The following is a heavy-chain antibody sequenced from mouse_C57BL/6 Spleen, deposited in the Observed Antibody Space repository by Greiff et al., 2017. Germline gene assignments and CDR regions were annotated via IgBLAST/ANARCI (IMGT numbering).Heavy chain of an antibody. D-gene: IGHD2-4*01. Sequence: EVKLVESGEGLVKPGGSLKLSCAASGFTFSSYAMSWVRQTPEKRLEWVAYISSGGDYIYYADTVKGRFTISRDNARNTLYLQMSSLKSEDTAMYYCTRDEGLRGYFDYWGQGTTLTVSS. J-gene: IGHJ2*01. V-gene: IGHV5-9-1*02. CDR1: GFTFSSYA. CDR3: TRDEGLRGYFDY. CDR2: ISSGGDYI.